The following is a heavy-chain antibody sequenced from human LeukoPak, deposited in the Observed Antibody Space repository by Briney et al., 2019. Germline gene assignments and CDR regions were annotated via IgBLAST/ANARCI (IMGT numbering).Heavy chain of an antibody. Sequence: PSETLSLTCTVSGGSISSSGYSWNWIRQPPGKGLEWIGYISHSGSTYYNPSLQSRVTISVDRSKNQFSLKLSSVTAADTAVYYCASGDCGGDCYSFAYWGQGTLVTVSS. CDR1: GGSISSSGYS. D-gene: IGHD2-21*02. V-gene: IGHV4-30-2*01. CDR2: ISHSGST. J-gene: IGHJ4*02. CDR3: ASGDCGGDCYSFAY.